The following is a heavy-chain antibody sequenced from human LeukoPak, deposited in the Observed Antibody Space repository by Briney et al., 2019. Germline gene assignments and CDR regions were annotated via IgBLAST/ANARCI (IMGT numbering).Heavy chain of an antibody. J-gene: IGHJ4*02. D-gene: IGHD3-3*01. V-gene: IGHV3-23*01. CDR2: ISGSGSST. CDR1: GFTFTNYA. Sequence: QPGGSLRLSCAASGFTFTNYAMTWVRQAPGKGLEWVSTISGSGSSTYYADSVKGRFTISRDNSKNTLYLQMNSLRAEDTAVYYCAKDQNGGILRFSYYFDYWGQGTLVTVSS. CDR3: AKDQNGGILRFSYYFDY.